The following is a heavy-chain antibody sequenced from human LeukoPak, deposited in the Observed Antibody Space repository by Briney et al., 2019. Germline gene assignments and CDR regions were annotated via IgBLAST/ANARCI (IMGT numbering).Heavy chain of an antibody. CDR1: GDSVSSTTAT. CDR3: ARRRGEGVTLDV. Sequence: SQTLSLTCAISGDSVSSTTATWNWIRQSPSRGLEWLGRTYYRSKWYNDYAVSVKSRIIINPDTSKNQFSLQLNSVTPEDTAVYYCARRRGEGVTLDVWGQGTMVTVSS. J-gene: IGHJ3*01. D-gene: IGHD3-10*01. V-gene: IGHV6-1*01. CDR2: TYYRSKWYN.